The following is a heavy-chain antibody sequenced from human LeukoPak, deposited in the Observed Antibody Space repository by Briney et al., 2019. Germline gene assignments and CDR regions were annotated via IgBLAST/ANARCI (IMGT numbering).Heavy chain of an antibody. Sequence: SETLSLTCTVSGGSISSYYWSWIRQPAGKGLEWIGEINHSGSTNYNPSLKSRVTISVDTSKNQFSLKLSSVTAADTAVYYCARGRIVSASYAYWGQGTLVTVSS. CDR1: GGSISSYY. J-gene: IGHJ4*02. CDR3: ARGRIVSASYAY. D-gene: IGHD2/OR15-2a*01. V-gene: IGHV4-34*01. CDR2: INHSGST.